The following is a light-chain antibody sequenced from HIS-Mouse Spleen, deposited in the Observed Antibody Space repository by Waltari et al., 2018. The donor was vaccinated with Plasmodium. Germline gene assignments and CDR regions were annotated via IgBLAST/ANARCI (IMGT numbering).Light chain of an antibody. CDR3: QQYGSSPLT. J-gene: IGKJ4*01. Sequence: IVWTQSPGTLSLTPGESATLSCRASQSVSSSYLAWYQQKPGQAPRLLIYGASSRATGIPDRFSGSGSGTDFTLTISRLEPEDFAVYYCQQYGSSPLTFGGGTKVEIK. CDR1: QSVSSSY. CDR2: GAS. V-gene: IGKV3-20*01.